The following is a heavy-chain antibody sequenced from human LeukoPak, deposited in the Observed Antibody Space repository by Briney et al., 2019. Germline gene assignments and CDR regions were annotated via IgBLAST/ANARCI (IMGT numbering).Heavy chain of an antibody. D-gene: IGHD3-9*01. Sequence: KTSETLSLTCTVSGGSISTYYWSWIRQPAGKGLEWIGRIYISGSTNYNPSLKSRVTMSVDTSKNQFSLKLSSVTAADTAVYYCARNDWSNWFDPWGQGTLVTVSS. CDR1: GGSISTYY. CDR3: ARNDWSNWFDP. J-gene: IGHJ5*02. CDR2: IYISGST. V-gene: IGHV4-4*07.